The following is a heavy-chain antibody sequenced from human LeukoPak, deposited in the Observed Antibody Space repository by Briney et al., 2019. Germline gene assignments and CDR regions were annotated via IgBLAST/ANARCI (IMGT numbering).Heavy chain of an antibody. CDR2: ISAYNGNT. CDR3: ARVGALGSGSYCTDFDY. Sequence: GASVKVSCKASGYTFTSYGISWVRQAPGQGLEWMGWISAYNGNTNYAQKLQGRVTMTTDTSTSTAYMELRSLRSDDTAVYYCARVGALGSGSYCTDFDYWGQGTLVTVSS. V-gene: IGHV1-18*04. D-gene: IGHD3-10*01. J-gene: IGHJ4*02. CDR1: GYTFTSYG.